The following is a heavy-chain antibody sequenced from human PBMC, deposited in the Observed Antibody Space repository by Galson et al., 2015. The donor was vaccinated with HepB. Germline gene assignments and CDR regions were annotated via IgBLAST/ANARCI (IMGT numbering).Heavy chain of an antibody. J-gene: IGHJ6*02. CDR3: AKEVKAGHYYYGMDV. CDR2: IRYDGSNK. Sequence: SLRLSCAASGFTFSSYGMHWVRQAPGKGLEWVAFIRYDGSNKYYADSVKGRFTISRDNSKNTLYLQMNSLRAEDTAVYYCAKEVKAGHYYYGMDVWGQGTTVTVSS. CDR1: GFTFSSYG. V-gene: IGHV3-30*02. D-gene: IGHD6-19*01.